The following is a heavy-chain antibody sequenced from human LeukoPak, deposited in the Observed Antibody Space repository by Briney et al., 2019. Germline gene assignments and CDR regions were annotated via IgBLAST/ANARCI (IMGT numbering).Heavy chain of an antibody. CDR2: ISWNSGSI. D-gene: IGHD4-17*01. CDR3: AKDMTVTTEGAFDI. Sequence: GGSLRLSCAASGFTFDDYAMHWVRQAPGKGLEWVSGISWNSGSIGYADSVKGRFTISRDNAKNSLYLQVNSLRAEDTALYYCAKDMTVTTEGAFDIWGQGTMVTVSS. CDR1: GFTFDDYA. J-gene: IGHJ3*02. V-gene: IGHV3-9*01.